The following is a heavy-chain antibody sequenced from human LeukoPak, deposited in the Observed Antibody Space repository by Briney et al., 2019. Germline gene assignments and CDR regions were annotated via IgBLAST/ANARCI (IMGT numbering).Heavy chain of an antibody. CDR2: INSDGSST. CDR3: ARDQPIYCSGGSCYFFDY. CDR1: GFTFSSYW. D-gene: IGHD2-15*01. V-gene: IGHV3-74*01. Sequence: GGSLRLSCAASGFTFSSYWMHWVRQAPGKGLVWVSRINSDGSSTSYADSVKGRFTISRDNAKNTLYLQMNSLRAEDTAVYYCARDQPIYCSGGSCYFFDYWGQGTLVTVSS. J-gene: IGHJ4*02.